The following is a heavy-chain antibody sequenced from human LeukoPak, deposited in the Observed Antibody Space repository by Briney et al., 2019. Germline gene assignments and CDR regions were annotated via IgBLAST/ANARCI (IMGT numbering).Heavy chain of an antibody. Sequence: PGGSLRLSCAASGFTVSSNYMSWVRQAPGKGLEWVSVIYSGCSTYYADSVKGRFTISRDNSKNTLYLQMNSLRAEDTAVYYCARDPYYYDSSGYNDYWGQGTLVTVSS. CDR3: ARDPYYYDSSGYNDY. J-gene: IGHJ4*02. V-gene: IGHV3-53*01. CDR2: IYSGCST. CDR1: GFTVSSNY. D-gene: IGHD3-22*01.